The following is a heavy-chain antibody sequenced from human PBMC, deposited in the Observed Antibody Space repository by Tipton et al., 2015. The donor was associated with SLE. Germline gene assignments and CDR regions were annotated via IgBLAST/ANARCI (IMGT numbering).Heavy chain of an antibody. CDR3: ALVVDDGNNQD. J-gene: IGHJ4*02. Sequence: TLSLTCTVSGDSISSGAYYWSGIRPPPGAGLEWIGEINHSGSANYNPPLKSRVTISVDTSKNQPSRKLTYLTAADTAVYYGALVVDDGNNQDWGQGTVVTVSS. CDR2: INHSGSA. CDR1: GDSISSGAYY. V-gene: IGHV4-34*01. D-gene: IGHD5-24*01.